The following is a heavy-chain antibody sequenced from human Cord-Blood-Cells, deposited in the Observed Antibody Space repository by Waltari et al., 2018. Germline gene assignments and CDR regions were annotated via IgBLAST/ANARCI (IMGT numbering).Heavy chain of an antibody. CDR3: ASKRAAGIDY. CDR2: IYYSGST. CDR1: GGSLSSSSYY. J-gene: IGHJ4*02. V-gene: IGHV4-39*01. Sequence: QLQLQESGPGLVKPSETLSLTCTVSGGSLSSSSYYWGWIRQPPGKGLEWIGSIYYSGSTYYNPSLKSRVTISVDTSKNQFSLKLSSVTAADTAVYYCASKRAAGIDYWGQGTLVTVSS. D-gene: IGHD6-13*01.